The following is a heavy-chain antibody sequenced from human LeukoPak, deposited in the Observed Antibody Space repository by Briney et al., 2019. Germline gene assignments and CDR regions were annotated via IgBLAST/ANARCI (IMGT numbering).Heavy chain of an antibody. Sequence: SVKVSYKASGFTFTISAVQWVRQARGQRREWIGWIVVGSGNTNYAQKFQERVTITRDMSTSTAYMELSSLRSEDTAVYYCAAGVGQLWLLLDYWGQGTLVTVSS. J-gene: IGHJ4*02. D-gene: IGHD5-18*01. V-gene: IGHV1-58*01. CDR2: IVVGSGNT. CDR3: AAGVGQLWLLLDY. CDR1: GFTFTISA.